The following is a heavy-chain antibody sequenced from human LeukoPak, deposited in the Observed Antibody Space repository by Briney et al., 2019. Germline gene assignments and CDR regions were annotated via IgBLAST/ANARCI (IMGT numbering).Heavy chain of an antibody. CDR2: IYYSGST. J-gene: IGHJ4*02. D-gene: IGHD6-19*01. CDR1: GGSISSSSYY. Sequence: SETLSLTCTVSGGSISSSSYYWGWLRQPPGTGPEWIGSIYYSGSTYYNPSLKSRVTISVDTSKNQFSLKLSSVTAADTAVYYRARASGFSSGWYSDFDYWGQGTLVTVSS. V-gene: IGHV4-39*07. CDR3: ARASGFSSGWYSDFDY.